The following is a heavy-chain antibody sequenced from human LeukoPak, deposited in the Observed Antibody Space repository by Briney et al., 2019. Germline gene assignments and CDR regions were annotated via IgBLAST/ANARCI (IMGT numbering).Heavy chain of an antibody. J-gene: IGHJ4*02. CDR2: INAGNGDT. D-gene: IGHD2-21*01. Sequence: ASVKVSCKASGYTLTKYVVHWVRQAPGQRPEWMGWINAGNGDTKYSQNFQDRVTITRDTSANTAYMELSSLPSEDTALYYCARDDCGDTCYPGGYWGQGTLATVSS. V-gene: IGHV1-3*01. CDR3: ARDDCGDTCYPGGY. CDR1: GYTLTKYV.